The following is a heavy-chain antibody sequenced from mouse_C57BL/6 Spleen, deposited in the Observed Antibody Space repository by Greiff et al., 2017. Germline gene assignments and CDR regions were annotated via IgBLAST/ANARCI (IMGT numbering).Heavy chain of an antibody. Sequence: QVQLQQPGAELVKPGASVKMSCKASGYTLTSYWITWVKQRPGQGLEWIGDIYPGSGSTNYNEKFKSKATLTVDTSSSTAYMQLSSLTSEDSAVYYCARRGYYDAMDYWGQGTSVTVSS. CDR1: GYTLTSYW. J-gene: IGHJ4*01. D-gene: IGHD2-2*01. V-gene: IGHV1-55*01. CDR2: IYPGSGST. CDR3: ARRGYYDAMDY.